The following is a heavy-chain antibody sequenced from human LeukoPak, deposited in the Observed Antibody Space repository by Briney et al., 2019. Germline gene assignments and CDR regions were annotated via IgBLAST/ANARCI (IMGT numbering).Heavy chain of an antibody. D-gene: IGHD3-9*01. CDR1: GGSISSYY. CDR2: IYYSGST. J-gene: IGHJ4*02. V-gene: IGHV4-59*08. Sequence: SETLSLTRTVSGGSISSYYWSWIRQPPGKGLEWIGYIYYSGSTNYNPSLKSRVTISVDTSKNQFSLKLSSVTAADTAVYYCARGGIRYYDILTGYLASFDYWGQGTLVTVSS. CDR3: ARGGIRYYDILTGYLASFDY.